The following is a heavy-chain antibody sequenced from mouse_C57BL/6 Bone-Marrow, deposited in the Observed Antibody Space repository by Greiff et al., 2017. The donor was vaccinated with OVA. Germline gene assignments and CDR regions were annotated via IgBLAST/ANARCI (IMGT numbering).Heavy chain of an antibody. CDR3: ARQRLNYYGSSPYWYFDV. V-gene: IGHV5-9*01. J-gene: IGHJ1*03. D-gene: IGHD1-1*01. CDR2: ISGGGGNT. Sequence: EVMLVESGGGLVKPGGSLKLSCAASGFTFSSYTMSWVRQTPGKRLEWVATISGGGGNTYYPDSVKGRFTMSRDNAKNTLYLQMSSLRSEDTALYYCARQRLNYYGSSPYWYFDVWGTGTTVTVSS. CDR1: GFTFSSYT.